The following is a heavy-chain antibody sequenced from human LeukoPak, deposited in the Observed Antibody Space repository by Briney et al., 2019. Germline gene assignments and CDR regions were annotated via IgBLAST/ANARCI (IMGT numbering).Heavy chain of an antibody. Sequence: PSETLSLTCTGSGGSMSTYYWSWIRQPPGKGLEWIGDIYYSGSTNYNPSLKSRVIISVDTSKNQFSLKLSSVTAADTAVYSCAREHSYYDSSGYYHGSGYFDYWGQGTLVTVSS. CDR3: AREHSYYDSSGYYHGSGYFDY. D-gene: IGHD3-22*01. V-gene: IGHV4-59*01. J-gene: IGHJ4*02. CDR2: IYYSGST. CDR1: GGSMSTYY.